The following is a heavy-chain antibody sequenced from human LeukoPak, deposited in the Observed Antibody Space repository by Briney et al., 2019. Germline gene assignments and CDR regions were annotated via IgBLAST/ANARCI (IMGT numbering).Heavy chain of an antibody. CDR2: INWNGGST. CDR1: KFTFSDYG. V-gene: IGHV3-20*04. Sequence: GGSLRLSCAASKFTFSDYGMNWVRQAPGKGLEWVSGINWNGGSTGYADSVKGRFTISRDNAKNSLYLQMNSLRAEDTALYYCARSDLRMVEYYFDYWGQGTLVTVSS. D-gene: IGHD3-10*01. J-gene: IGHJ4*02. CDR3: ARSDLRMVEYYFDY.